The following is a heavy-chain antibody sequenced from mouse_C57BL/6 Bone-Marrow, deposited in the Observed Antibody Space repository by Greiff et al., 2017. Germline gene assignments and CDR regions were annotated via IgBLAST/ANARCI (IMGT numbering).Heavy chain of an antibody. Sequence: QVQLQQPGAELVMPGASVKLSCKASGYTFTSYWMHWVKQRPGQGLEWIGEIDPSDSYTNYNQKFKGKSTLTVDKSSSTAYMQLSSLTSEDSAVYYCARSYGSSRYYAMDYWGQGTSVTVSS. J-gene: IGHJ4*01. V-gene: IGHV1-69*01. CDR2: IDPSDSYT. CDR3: ARSYGSSRYYAMDY. D-gene: IGHD1-1*01. CDR1: GYTFTSYW.